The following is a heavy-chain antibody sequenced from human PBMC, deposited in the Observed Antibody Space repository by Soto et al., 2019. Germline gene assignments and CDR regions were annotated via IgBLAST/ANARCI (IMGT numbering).Heavy chain of an antibody. D-gene: IGHD4-17*01. CDR1: GGTFSNYA. J-gene: IGHJ4*02. Sequence: QVRLVQSGAEVKKPGSSVKVSCKASGGTFSNYAMSWVRQAPGQGPEWMGGIILPFGTANYAQKFQDRVTITADESMTTTYLEMRGLRSEDTAVYYCARGPDYEGCFDYWGQGTLVTVSS. CDR3: ARGPDYEGCFDY. CDR2: IILPFGTA. V-gene: IGHV1-69*12.